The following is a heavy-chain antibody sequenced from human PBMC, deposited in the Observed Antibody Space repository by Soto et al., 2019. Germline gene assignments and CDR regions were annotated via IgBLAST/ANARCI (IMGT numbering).Heavy chain of an antibody. J-gene: IGHJ3*02. V-gene: IGHV1-18*01. CDR1: GHTFTSYG. Sequence: ASVKVSCKASGHTFTSYGISWVRQAPGQGLEWMGWISAYNGNTNYAQKLQGRVTMTTDTSTSTAYMELRSLRSDDTAVYYCEMIVVPGAFDIWGQGTMVTVSS. CDR2: ISAYNGNT. CDR3: EMIVVPGAFDI. D-gene: IGHD3-22*01.